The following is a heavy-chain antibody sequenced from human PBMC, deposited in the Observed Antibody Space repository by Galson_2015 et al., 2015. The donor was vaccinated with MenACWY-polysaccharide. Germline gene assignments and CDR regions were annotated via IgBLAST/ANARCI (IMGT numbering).Heavy chain of an antibody. CDR1: GGSFGNYY. CDR2: INQSGST. V-gene: IGHV4-34*01. D-gene: IGHD2-2*01. CDR3: ANGVYCSRTSCFSDGFDI. J-gene: IGHJ3*02. Sequence: ETLSLTCAVYGGSFGNYYWTWIRQTPGRGLEWIGVINQSGSTKYNPSLKGRVTTSVDTSKNQFSLTMYSVTAADTAVYYCANGVYCSRTSCFSDGFDIWGQGTVVTVSS.